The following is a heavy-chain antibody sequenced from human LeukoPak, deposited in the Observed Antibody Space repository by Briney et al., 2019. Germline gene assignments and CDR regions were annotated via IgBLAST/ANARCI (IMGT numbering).Heavy chain of an antibody. Sequence: PGGSLRLSCAASGFTFSSYGMHWVCQAPGKGLEWVAVISYDGSNKYYADSVKGRFTISRDNSKNTPYLQMNSLRAEDTAVYYCAKSPPYCTNGVCYDYYYYGMDVWGQGTTVTVSS. J-gene: IGHJ6*02. D-gene: IGHD2-8*01. CDR3: AKSPPYCTNGVCYDYYYYGMDV. CDR1: GFTFSSYG. CDR2: ISYDGSNK. V-gene: IGHV3-30*18.